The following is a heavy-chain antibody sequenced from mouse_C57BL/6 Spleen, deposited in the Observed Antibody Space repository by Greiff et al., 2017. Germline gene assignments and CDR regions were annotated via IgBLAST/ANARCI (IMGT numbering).Heavy chain of an antibody. CDR2: ISSGSSTI. V-gene: IGHV5-17*01. Sequence: EVQGVESGGGLVKPGGSLKLSCAASGFTFSDYGMHWVRQAPEKGLEWVAYISSGSSTIYYADTVKGRFTISRENAKHTLFLQMTSLRSEDTAMYYCARNHLRYDYDEGSWFAYWGQGTLVTVSA. D-gene: IGHD2-4*01. CDR3: ARNHLRYDYDEGSWFAY. CDR1: GFTFSDYG. J-gene: IGHJ3*01.